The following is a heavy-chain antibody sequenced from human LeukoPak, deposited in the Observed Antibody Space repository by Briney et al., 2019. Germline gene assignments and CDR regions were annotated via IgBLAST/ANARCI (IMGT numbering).Heavy chain of an antibody. V-gene: IGHV3-11*01. CDR1: GFTFSDYH. CDR2: ISATNTDI. CDR3: ARDRCSGGGCYFYYMDV. D-gene: IGHD2-15*01. Sequence: GGSLRLSCAASGFTFSDYHMSWIRQAPGKGLEWVSYISATNTDIHYTDSVKGRFTISRDKAKYSLYLQMNSLSAEDTAVYYCARDRCSGGGCYFYYMDVWGKGTTVAISS. J-gene: IGHJ6*03.